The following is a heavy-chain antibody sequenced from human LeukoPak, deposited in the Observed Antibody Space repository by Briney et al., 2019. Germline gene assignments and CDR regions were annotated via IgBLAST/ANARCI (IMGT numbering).Heavy chain of an antibody. D-gene: IGHD2-2*01. J-gene: IGHJ6*02. CDR2: ISNDGNNK. CDR3: ARGQYCSGTSCYGYYYYYNMDV. CDR1: GFTFASYA. Sequence: GGSLRLSCAASGFTFASYALGWVRQAPGKGLEWVAVISNDGNNKYYGDSVRGRFTISRDNSKNTLYLLMNSLRVDDTALYYCARGQYCSGTSCYGYYYYYNMDVWGQGTTVTVSS. V-gene: IGHV3-30*04.